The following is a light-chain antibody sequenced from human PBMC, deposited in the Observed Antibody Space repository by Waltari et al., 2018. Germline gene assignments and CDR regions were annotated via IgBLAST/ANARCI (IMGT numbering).Light chain of an antibody. CDR3: QTGGHGTWV. J-gene: IGLJ3*02. V-gene: IGLV4-69*01. Sequence: QLVATQSPSASAPLGASVKLTCTLSSGHSSHIVAWLQQRPEKGPRYLMKVNSDGSHIKGDDIPDRFSGSSSGAERYLPISSLQPDDEADYYCQTGGHGTWVFGGGTTLTVL. CDR1: SGHSSHI. CDR2: VNSDGSH.